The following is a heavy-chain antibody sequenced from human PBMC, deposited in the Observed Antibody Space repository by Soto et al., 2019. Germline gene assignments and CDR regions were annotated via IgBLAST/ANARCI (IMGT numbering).Heavy chain of an antibody. D-gene: IGHD3-3*01. CDR1: GYTFTSYG. CDR2: ISAYNGNT. Sequence: GASVKVSCKASGYTFTSYGISWVRQAPGQGLEWMGWISAYNGNTNYAQKLQGRVTITADESTSTAYMELSSLRSEDTAVYYCATPFGVVFQTRYGMDVWGQGTTVTVSS. CDR3: ATPFGVVFQTRYGMDV. V-gene: IGHV1-18*01. J-gene: IGHJ6*02.